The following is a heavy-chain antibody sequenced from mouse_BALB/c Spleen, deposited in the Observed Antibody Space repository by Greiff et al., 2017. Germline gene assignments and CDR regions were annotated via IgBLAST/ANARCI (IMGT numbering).Heavy chain of an antibody. CDR2: ISYSGST. J-gene: IGHJ4*01. V-gene: IGHV3-2*02. CDR1: GYSITSDYA. CDR3: ARGGQLGPRGYAMDY. D-gene: IGHD4-1*02. Sequence: VQLKESGPGLVKPSQSLSLTCTVTGYSITSDYAWNWIRQFPGNKLEWMGYISYSGSTSYNPSLKSRISITRDTSKNQFFLQLNSVTTEDTATYYCARGGQLGPRGYAMDYWGQGTSVTVSS.